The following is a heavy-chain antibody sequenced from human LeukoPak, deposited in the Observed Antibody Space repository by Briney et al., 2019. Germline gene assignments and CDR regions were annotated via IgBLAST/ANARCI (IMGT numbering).Heavy chain of an antibody. Sequence: GGSLRLSCAASGFTSSSYSMTWVRQAQGKGLEWVAVIWYDGSNKYYADSVKGRFTISRDNSKNTLYLQMNSLRAEDTAVYYCARDGDCSSTSCYWDYWGQGTLVTVSS. V-gene: IGHV3-33*08. CDR3: ARDGDCSSTSCYWDY. D-gene: IGHD2-2*03. CDR1: GFTSSSYS. CDR2: IWYDGSNK. J-gene: IGHJ4*02.